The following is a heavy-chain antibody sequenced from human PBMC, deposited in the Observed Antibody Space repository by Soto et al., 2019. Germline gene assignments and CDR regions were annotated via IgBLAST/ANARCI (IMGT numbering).Heavy chain of an antibody. D-gene: IGHD3-22*01. Sequence: PSETLSLTCAVPGYSISMGYYCGLIRPPPGKGLEWIGSIYHSGSTSYNPSLKSRVTISVDTSKNQFSLKLSSVTAADTAVYYCARDQYSSSYLVSAYWGQGALVTVSS. CDR3: ARDQYSSSYLVSAY. CDR2: IYHSGST. V-gene: IGHV4-38-2*02. CDR1: GYSISMGYY. J-gene: IGHJ4*02.